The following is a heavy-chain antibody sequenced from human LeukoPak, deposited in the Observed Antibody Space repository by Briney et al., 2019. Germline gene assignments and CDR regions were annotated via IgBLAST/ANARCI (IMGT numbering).Heavy chain of an antibody. CDR2: ICPGDSDT. CDR1: GYIFNTYW. D-gene: IGHD3-10*01. Sequence: GESLKISCKGSGYIFNTYWIGWVRQMPGKGLEWLGIICPGDSDTKYNPSFEGQVTISADMSITTAYLQWSSLRASDTAMYYCIRRGDPYNSGNFRHLDFWGQGTLVTVSS. V-gene: IGHV5-51*01. J-gene: IGHJ4*02. CDR3: IRRGDPYNSGNFRHLDF.